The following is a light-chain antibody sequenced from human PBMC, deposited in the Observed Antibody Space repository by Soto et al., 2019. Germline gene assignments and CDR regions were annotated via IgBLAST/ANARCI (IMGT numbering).Light chain of an antibody. CDR2: GAS. CDR3: QHYGSSPPWT. CDR1: QSVSSSY. V-gene: IGKV3-20*01. J-gene: IGKJ1*01. Sequence: EIVLTQSPGSLSLSPGERAALSCRASQSVSSSYLAWYQQKPGQAPRLLIYGASSRATGIPDRFSGSGSGTDFTLTISRLEPEAFAVYYCQHYGSSPPWTFGQGTKVEIK.